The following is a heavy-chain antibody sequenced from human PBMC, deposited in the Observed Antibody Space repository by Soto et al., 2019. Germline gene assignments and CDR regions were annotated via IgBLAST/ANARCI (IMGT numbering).Heavy chain of an antibody. Sequence: SETLSLPCAVYSGSLSGYYWSWIRQPPGKGLEWIGEINHSGSTNYNPSPKSRVTISVDTSKNQFSLKLSSVTAADTAVYYCAAGDLRTNYYYDMDVWGQGTTVTVSS. V-gene: IGHV4-34*01. D-gene: IGHD3-3*01. J-gene: IGHJ6*02. CDR3: AAGDLRTNYYYDMDV. CDR1: SGSLSGYY. CDR2: INHSGST.